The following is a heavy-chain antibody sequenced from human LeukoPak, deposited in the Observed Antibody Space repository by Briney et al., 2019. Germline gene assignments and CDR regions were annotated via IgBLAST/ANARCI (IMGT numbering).Heavy chain of an antibody. CDR3: ARSRFGSLDY. CDR2: VYYSGNT. J-gene: IGHJ4*02. CDR1: GGFVSSYY. V-gene: IGHV4-59*02. Sequence: SETLSLTCNVLGGFVSSYYWSWIRQPPGKGLEWIGYVYYSGNTNSNPSLKSRVTISVDTSKNQFSLKLSSVTAADTAVYYCARSRFGSLDYWGQGTLVTVSS. D-gene: IGHD3-10*01.